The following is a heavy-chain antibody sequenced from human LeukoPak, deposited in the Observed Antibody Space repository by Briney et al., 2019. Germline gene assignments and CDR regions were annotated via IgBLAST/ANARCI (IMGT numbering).Heavy chain of an antibody. CDR1: GFTFTSFW. CDR2: IKQDGSEK. Sequence: PGGSLRLSCAASGFTFTSFWMTWVRQAPGKGLEWVANIKQDGSEKYYVDSVKGRFTISRDNDKNSVYLQMSSLRAEDTAVYFCVGSGWQVYLDFWGQGTLVTASS. J-gene: IGHJ4*02. D-gene: IGHD6-19*01. V-gene: IGHV3-7*01. CDR3: VGSGWQVYLDF.